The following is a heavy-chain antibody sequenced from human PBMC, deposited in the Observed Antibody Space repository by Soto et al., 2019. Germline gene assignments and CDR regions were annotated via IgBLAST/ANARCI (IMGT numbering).Heavy chain of an antibody. CDR2: INAGNGNT. V-gene: IGHV1-3*01. CDR1: GYTFTSYA. J-gene: IGHJ5*02. CDR3: AREFWYYYDSSGYNWFDP. Sequence: ASVKVSCKASGYTFTSYAMHWVRQAPGQRLEWMGWINAGNGNTKYSQKFQGRVTITRDTSASTAYMELSSLRSEDTAVYYCAREFWYYYDSSGYNWFDPWGQGTLVTVSS. D-gene: IGHD3-22*01.